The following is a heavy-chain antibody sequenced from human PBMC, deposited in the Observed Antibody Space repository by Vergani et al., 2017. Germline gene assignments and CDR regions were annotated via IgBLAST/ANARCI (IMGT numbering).Heavy chain of an antibody. J-gene: IGHJ3*02. V-gene: IGHV4-30-2*01. D-gene: IGHD3-22*01. CDR1: GGSISSGGYS. Sequence: QLQLQESGSGLVKPSQTLSLTCAVSGGSISSGGYSWSWIRQPPGKGLEWIGEINHSGSTNYNPSLKSRVTISVDTSKNQFSLKLSSVTAADTAVYYCASRYYYDSSGYYYDDAFDIWGQGTMVTVSS. CDR3: ASRYYYDSSGYYYDDAFDI. CDR2: INHSGST.